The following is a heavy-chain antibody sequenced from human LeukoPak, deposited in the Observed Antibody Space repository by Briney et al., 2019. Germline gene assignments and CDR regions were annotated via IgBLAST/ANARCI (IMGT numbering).Heavy chain of an antibody. Sequence: PSETLSLTCAVSGGSISSGGYYWSWIRQPPGKGLEWIGEINHSGSTNYNPSLKSRVTVSVDTSKNQFSLKLSSVTAADTAVYYCARAHAKYYGSGSPINWFDPWGQGTLVTVSS. CDR2: INHSGST. V-gene: IGHV4-34*01. J-gene: IGHJ5*02. CDR1: GGSISSGGYY. CDR3: ARAHAKYYGSGSPINWFDP. D-gene: IGHD3-10*01.